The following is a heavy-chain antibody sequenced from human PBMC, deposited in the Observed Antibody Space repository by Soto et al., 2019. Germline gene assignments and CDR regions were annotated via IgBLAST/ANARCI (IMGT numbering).Heavy chain of an antibody. CDR2: INPNSGGT. J-gene: IGHJ5*02. Sequence: QVQLVQSGAEVKKPGASVKVSCKASGYTFTGYYMHWVRQAPGQGLEWMGWINPNSGGTNYAQKFQGRVTMTRDTSISTAYMELSRLRSDDTAVYYYARGVYYGSGSHPGWFDPWGQGTLVTVSS. CDR3: ARGVYYGSGSHPGWFDP. D-gene: IGHD3-10*01. CDR1: GYTFTGYY. V-gene: IGHV1-2*02.